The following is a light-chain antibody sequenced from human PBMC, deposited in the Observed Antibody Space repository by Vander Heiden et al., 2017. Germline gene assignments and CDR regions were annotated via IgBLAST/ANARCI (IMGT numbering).Light chain of an antibody. CDR2: DAS. CDR3: QQRSNWPSFT. CDR1: QSVSSY. J-gene: IGKJ3*01. Sequence: EIVLTQSPATLSLSPGERATLSCRASQSVSSYLAWYQQKPGQAPRLLIYDASNRDTGIPARFSGSGYGTDFTLTISSREPEDFAVYYCQQRSNWPSFTFGPGTKVDIK. V-gene: IGKV3-11*01.